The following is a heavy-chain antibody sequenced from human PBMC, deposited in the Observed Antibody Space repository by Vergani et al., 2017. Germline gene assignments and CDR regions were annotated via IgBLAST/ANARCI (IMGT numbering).Heavy chain of an antibody. V-gene: IGHV4-59*08. CDR2: IYYSGST. CDR1: GGSISSYY. J-gene: IGHJ4*02. D-gene: IGHD1-26*01. CDR3: ARGIVGGAAHFDY. Sequence: QVQLQESGPGLVKPSETLSLTCTVPGGSISSYYWSWIRQPPGKGLEWIGYIYYSGSTNYNPSLKSRVTISVDTSKNQFSLKLSSVTAADTAVYYCARGIVGGAAHFDYWGQGTLVTVSS.